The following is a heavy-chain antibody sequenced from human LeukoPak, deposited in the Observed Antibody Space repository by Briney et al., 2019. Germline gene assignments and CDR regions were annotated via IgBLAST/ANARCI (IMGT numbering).Heavy chain of an antibody. D-gene: IGHD5-12*01. CDR2: FDPEDGET. Sequence: ASVKVSCKVSGYTLTELSMHWVRQAPGKGLEWMGGFDPEDGETIYAQKFQGRVTMTEDTSTDTAYMELSSLRSEDTAVYYCATVPRRYSGYDYFSAFDIWGQGTMVTVSS. CDR1: GYTLTELS. J-gene: IGHJ3*02. V-gene: IGHV1-24*01. CDR3: ATVPRRYSGYDYFSAFDI.